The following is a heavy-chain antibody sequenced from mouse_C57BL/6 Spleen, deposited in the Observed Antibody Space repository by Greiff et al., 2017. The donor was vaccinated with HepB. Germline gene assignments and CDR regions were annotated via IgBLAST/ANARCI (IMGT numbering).Heavy chain of an antibody. CDR2: IYPRDGSS. J-gene: IGHJ1*03. Sequence: VKLQESDAELVKPGASVKISCKVSGYTFTDHTIHWLKQRPEQGLEWIGYIYPRDGSSKYHEKFKGKAPVTADKSSSTAYMQLNSLTSGDSAVYCCAREATVVARYFDVWGTGTTVTVSS. V-gene: IGHV1-78*01. D-gene: IGHD1-1*01. CDR1: GYTFTDHT. CDR3: AREATVVARYFDV.